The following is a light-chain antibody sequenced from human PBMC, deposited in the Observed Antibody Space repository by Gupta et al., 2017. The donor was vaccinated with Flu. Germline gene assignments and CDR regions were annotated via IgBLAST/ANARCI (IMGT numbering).Light chain of an antibody. CDR1: QGISSY. CDR2: AAS. V-gene: IGKV1-8*01. CDR3: QQYYSYPLT. J-gene: IGKJ4*01. Sequence: AIRMTQSPSSISASTGDRVTITCRASQGISSYLAWYQQKPGKAPKLLIYAASTLQSGVPSTFSGSGSGTDFTLTISYLQSEDFATYYCQQYYSYPLTFGCGTKVEIK.